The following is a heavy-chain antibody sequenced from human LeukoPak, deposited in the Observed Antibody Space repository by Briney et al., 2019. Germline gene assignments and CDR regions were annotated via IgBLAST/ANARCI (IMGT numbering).Heavy chain of an antibody. J-gene: IGHJ4*02. V-gene: IGHV4-59*01. Sequence: SETLSLTCTVSGGSISSYYWSWIRQPPGKGLEWIGYIYYSGSTNYIPSLKSRVTMLVDTSKNQFSLRLSSVTAADTAVYYCARIGDGYNYYYFDSWGQGTLVTVSS. CDR3: ARIGDGYNYYYFDS. D-gene: IGHD5-24*01. CDR2: IYYSGST. CDR1: GGSISSYY.